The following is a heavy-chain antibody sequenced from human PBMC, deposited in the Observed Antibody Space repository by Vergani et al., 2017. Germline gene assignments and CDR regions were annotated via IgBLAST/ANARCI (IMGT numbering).Heavy chain of an antibody. CDR3: ASKRGGCRAAYCHSYDF. J-gene: IGHJ4*02. CDR1: GDSVISTDYH. CDR2: MDYSGST. D-gene: IGHD3-16*02. V-gene: IGHV4-39*01. Sequence: QVQLLESGPGLVKPSETLSLTCTVSGDSVISTDYHWGWIRQPPGKGLEWIGSMDYSGSTSYNPSLESRISISFETTKNQFSLRLTSVTAADTAVYYCASKRGGCRAAYCHSYDFWGPGTLVGVSS.